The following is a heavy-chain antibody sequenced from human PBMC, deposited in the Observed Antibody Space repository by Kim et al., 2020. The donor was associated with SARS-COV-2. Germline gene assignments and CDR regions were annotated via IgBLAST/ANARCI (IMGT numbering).Heavy chain of an antibody. Sequence: DSVKGRFTISRDNSKNTLYLQMNSLRAEDTAVYYCARAGPLEATPHAFDIWGQGTMVTVSS. CDR3: ARAGPLEATPHAFDI. J-gene: IGHJ3*02. D-gene: IGHD1-1*01. V-gene: IGHV3-30*07.